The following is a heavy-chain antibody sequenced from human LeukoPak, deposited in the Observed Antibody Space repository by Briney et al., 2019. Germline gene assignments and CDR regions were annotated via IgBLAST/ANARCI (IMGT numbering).Heavy chain of an antibody. CDR3: ARYYPGSTDFDY. CDR1: GYSFTKFG. D-gene: IGHD2-15*01. Sequence: ASVKVSCKASGYSFTKFGISWVRQAPGQGLEWMGWISGYNGDTTYAQKFLDRVTMTTDTSTSTAYMELRSLRSDDTAVYYCARYYPGSTDFDYWGQGTLVTVSS. CDR2: ISGYNGDT. V-gene: IGHV1-18*01. J-gene: IGHJ4*02.